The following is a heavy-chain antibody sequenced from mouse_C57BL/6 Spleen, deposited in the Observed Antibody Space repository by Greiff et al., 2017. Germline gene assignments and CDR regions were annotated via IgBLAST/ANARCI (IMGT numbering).Heavy chain of an antibody. V-gene: IGHV1-42*01. Sequence: EVHLVESGPELVKPGASVKISCKASGYSFTGYYMNWVKQSPEKSLEWIGEINPSTGGTTYNQKFKAKATLTVDKSSSTAYMQLKSLTSEDSAVYSCARRNYFDYWGQGTTLTVSS. CDR2: INPSTGGT. J-gene: IGHJ2*01. CDR3: ARRNYFDY. CDR1: GYSFTGYY.